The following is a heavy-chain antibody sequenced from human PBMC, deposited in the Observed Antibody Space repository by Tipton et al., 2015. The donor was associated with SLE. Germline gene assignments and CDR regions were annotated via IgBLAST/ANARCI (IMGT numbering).Heavy chain of an antibody. CDR3: ARAFDDAFDI. D-gene: IGHD2/OR15-2a*01. CDR1: GFTFSSYS. J-gene: IGHJ3*02. V-gene: IGHV3-30*03. Sequence: SLRLSCAASGFTFSSYSMNWVRQAPGKGLEWVAVISYDGSNKYYADSVKGRFTISRDNSKNTLYLQMNSLRAEDTAVYYCARAFDDAFDIWGQGTMVTVSS. CDR2: ISYDGSNK.